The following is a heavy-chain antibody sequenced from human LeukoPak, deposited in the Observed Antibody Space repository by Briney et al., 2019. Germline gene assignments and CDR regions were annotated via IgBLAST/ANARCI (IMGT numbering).Heavy chain of an antibody. V-gene: IGHV3-7*01. CDR1: GFTFSSYW. J-gene: IGHJ6*03. CDR2: IKQDGSEK. Sequence: GGSLRLSCATSGFTFSSYWMSWVRQAPGEGLEWVANIKQDGSEKYYVDSVKGRFTISRDNAKNSLYLQMNSLRAEDTAVYYCARGRRYDSSGYYYYYYYMDVWGKGTTVTISS. CDR3: ARGRRYDSSGYYYYYYYMDV. D-gene: IGHD3-22*01.